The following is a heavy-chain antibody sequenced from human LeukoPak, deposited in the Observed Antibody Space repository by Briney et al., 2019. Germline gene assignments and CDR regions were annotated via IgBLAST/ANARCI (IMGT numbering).Heavy chain of an antibody. CDR2: IYYSGST. CDR1: GGSISSGGYY. CDR3: ARGREEFYYDSSGYYYFDH. V-gene: IGHV4-61*08. Sequence: SETLSLTCTVSGGSISSGGYYWSWIRQHPGKGLEWIGYIYYSGSTNYNPSLKSRVTISVDTSKNQFSLKLSSVTAADTAVYYCARGREEFYYDSSGYYYFDHWGQGTLVTVSP. J-gene: IGHJ4*02. D-gene: IGHD3-22*01.